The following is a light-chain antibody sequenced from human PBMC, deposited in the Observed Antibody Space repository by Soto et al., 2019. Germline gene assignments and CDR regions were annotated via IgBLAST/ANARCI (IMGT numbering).Light chain of an antibody. V-gene: IGLV2-23*01. CDR3: CLYAGSNSLV. Sequence: QSALTQPASVSGSPGQSITISCTGTSSDIGSYNLVSWYQQHPGKAPKLMIYEGNKRPSGGSNRFSGSKSGITASLTISGLQAEDEADYYCCLYAGSNSLVFGGGTQLTVL. CDR2: EGN. CDR1: SSDIGSYNL. J-gene: IGLJ2*01.